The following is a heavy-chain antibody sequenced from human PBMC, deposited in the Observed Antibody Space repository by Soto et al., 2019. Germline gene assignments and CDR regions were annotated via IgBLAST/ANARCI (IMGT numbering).Heavy chain of an antibody. D-gene: IGHD2-2*01. V-gene: IGHV1-8*02. CDR2: MNPNSGNT. Sequence: ASVKVSCKASGYTFTSYYMHWVRQAPGQGLEWMGWMNPNSGNTGYAQKFQGRVTMTRDTSISTAYMELSSLRSEDTAVYYCAKYCISTSCYYGMDVWGQGTTVTVSS. CDR3: AKYCISTSCYYGMDV. CDR1: GYTFTSYY. J-gene: IGHJ6*02.